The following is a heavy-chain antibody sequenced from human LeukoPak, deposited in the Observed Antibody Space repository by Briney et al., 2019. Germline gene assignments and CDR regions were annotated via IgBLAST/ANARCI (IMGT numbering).Heavy chain of an antibody. CDR1: GYDFGSYG. CDR2: ISPVNGNT. J-gene: IGHJ3*02. CDR3: AREMWCRGGNFYLNTFDI. Sequence: ASVKVSCKASGYDFGSYGIIWVRQAPGQGLEWMAYISPVNGNTRQAQKIQGRISMTTDTSTSTAHMELRSLTSDDTAVYYCAREMWCRGGNFYLNTFDIWGQGTMVTVSS. V-gene: IGHV1-18*04. D-gene: IGHD2-15*01.